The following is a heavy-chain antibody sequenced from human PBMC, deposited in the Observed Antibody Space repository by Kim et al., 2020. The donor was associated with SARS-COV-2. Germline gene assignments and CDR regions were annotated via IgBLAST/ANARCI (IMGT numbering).Heavy chain of an antibody. CDR1: GFDFGDYS. J-gene: IGHJ1*01. D-gene: IGHD2-15*01. V-gene: IGHV3-74*01. CDR3: VRARENVANLFRH. CDR2: INHDGSNT. Sequence: GGSLRLSCVVSGFDFGDYSMHWVRQVPGKGLEWVARINHDGSNTYYADSVKGRFTISRKNAKNTLILQMNSLRDEDTGVYYCVRARENVANLFRHWVQG.